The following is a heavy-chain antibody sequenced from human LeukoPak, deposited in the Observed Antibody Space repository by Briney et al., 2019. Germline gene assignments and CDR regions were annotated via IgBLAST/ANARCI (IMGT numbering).Heavy chain of an antibody. D-gene: IGHD5-24*01. V-gene: IGHV4-31*03. CDR1: GGSISSGGYY. Sequence: TLSLTCTLSGGSISSGGYYWSWIRQHPGKGLEWIGYIYYSGSTYYNPALKSRVTIAVDTSKNQFSLRLNSVTAADTAVYYCARGGAGGRDGYNYGYWGQGTLVTVSS. CDR2: IYYSGST. CDR3: ARGGAGGRDGYNYGY. J-gene: IGHJ4*02.